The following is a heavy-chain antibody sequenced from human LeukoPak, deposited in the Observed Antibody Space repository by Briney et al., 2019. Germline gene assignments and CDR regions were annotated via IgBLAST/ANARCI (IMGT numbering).Heavy chain of an antibody. CDR1: VYTFTAYH. V-gene: IGHV1-2*02. CDR2: INPNSGVT. Sequence: ASMRVSCKASVYTFTAYHMHWVRQAPGHGLEWMGGINPNSGVTNYAQKCQGRVAVTRDKSITTAYMELSSLRYDDTAVYYCARVSVARSWLPIDAFHVWGQGTMVTVSS. CDR3: ARVSVARSWLPIDAFHV. D-gene: IGHD5-12*01. J-gene: IGHJ3*01.